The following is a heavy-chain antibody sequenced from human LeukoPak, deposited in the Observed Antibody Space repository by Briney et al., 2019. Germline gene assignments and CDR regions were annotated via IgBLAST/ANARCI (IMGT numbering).Heavy chain of an antibody. CDR2: INPNSGGT. Sequence: ASVKVSCKASGYTFTGYYMHWVRQAPGQGLEWMGWINPNSGGTNYAQKFQSWVTMTRDTSISTAYMELSRLRSDNTAVYYCARENAGNYYGSGRIHYGMDVWGQGTTVTVSS. D-gene: IGHD3-10*01. V-gene: IGHV1-2*04. CDR3: ARENAGNYYGSGRIHYGMDV. J-gene: IGHJ6*02. CDR1: GYTFTGYY.